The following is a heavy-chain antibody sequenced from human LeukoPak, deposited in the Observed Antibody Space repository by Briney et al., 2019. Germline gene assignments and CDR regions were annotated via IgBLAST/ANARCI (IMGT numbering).Heavy chain of an antibody. CDR3: ARERKGTTVDY. V-gene: IGHV3-21*01. Sequence: NPGGSLSLSCAASGFTFSSHSMNWVRQAPGKGLEWASSISSSGSYIYYADSVKGRFTISRDNAKNSLYLQMNSLRAEDTAVYYCARERKGTTVDYWGQGTLVTVSS. J-gene: IGHJ4*02. D-gene: IGHD4-17*01. CDR1: GFTFSSHS. CDR2: ISSSGSYI.